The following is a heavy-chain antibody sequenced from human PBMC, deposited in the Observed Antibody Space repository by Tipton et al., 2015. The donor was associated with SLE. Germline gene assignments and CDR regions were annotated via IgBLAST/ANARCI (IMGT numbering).Heavy chain of an antibody. CDR1: GFPFRSYD. V-gene: IGHV3-30*03. CDR3: ASILWFGEAHAFDI. D-gene: IGHD3-10*01. J-gene: IGHJ3*02. Sequence: SLRLSCAASGFPFRSYDMHWVRQAPGKGLEWVTAISYDGSNKYYADSVEGRFTIFRDNSKNTLYLQMNSLRAEDTALYYCASILWFGEAHAFDIWGQGTMVTVSS. CDR2: ISYDGSNK.